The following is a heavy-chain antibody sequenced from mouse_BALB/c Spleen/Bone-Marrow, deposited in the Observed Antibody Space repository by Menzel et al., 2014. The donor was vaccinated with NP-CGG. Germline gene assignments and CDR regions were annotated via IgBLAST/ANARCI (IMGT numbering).Heavy chain of an antibody. CDR2: ISYDGSN. D-gene: IGHD3-2*01. Sequence: VQLKQSGPGLVKPSQSLSLTCSVTGYSITSGYYWNWIRQFPGNKLEWMGYISYDGSNNYNPSLKNRISITRDTSKNQFFLKLNSVTTEDTATYYCARGDSSGYDYAMDYWGQGTSVTVSS. V-gene: IGHV3-6*02. CDR3: ARGDSSGYDYAMDY. J-gene: IGHJ4*01. CDR1: GYSITSGYY.